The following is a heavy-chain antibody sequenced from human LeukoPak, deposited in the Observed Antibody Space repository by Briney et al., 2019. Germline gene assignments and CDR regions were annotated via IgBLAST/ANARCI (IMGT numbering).Heavy chain of an antibody. V-gene: IGHV3-30*04. CDR3: ARDWAAAPVY. D-gene: IGHD6-13*01. CDR2: ISYDGSNK. Sequence: GGSLRLSCAASGFTFSSYAMHWVRQAPGKGLEWVAVISYDGSNKYYADSVKGRFTISRDNSKNTLYLQMNSLRAEDTAVYYCARDWAAAPVYWGQGTLVTVSS. CDR1: GFTFSSYA. J-gene: IGHJ4*02.